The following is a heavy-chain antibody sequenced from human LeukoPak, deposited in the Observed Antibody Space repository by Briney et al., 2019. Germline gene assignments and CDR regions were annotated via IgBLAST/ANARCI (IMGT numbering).Heavy chain of an antibody. Sequence: GGSLRLSCAASGFTFSDYYMSWIRQAPGKGLEWVSYISSSGSTIYYADSVKGRFTISRDNAKNSLYLQMNSLRAEDTAVCYCARAVCSSTSCPQEYNWFDPWGQGTLVTVSS. V-gene: IGHV3-11*01. CDR2: ISSSGSTI. D-gene: IGHD2-2*01. J-gene: IGHJ5*02. CDR1: GFTFSDYY. CDR3: ARAVCSSTSCPQEYNWFDP.